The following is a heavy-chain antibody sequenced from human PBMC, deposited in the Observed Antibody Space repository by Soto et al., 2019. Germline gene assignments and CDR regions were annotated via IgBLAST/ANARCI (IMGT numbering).Heavy chain of an antibody. CDR1: GYTFTGCA. Sequence: QVQLGQSGAEVKKPGASVKVPCKAYGYTFTGCAMHWVRQAHGQRLEWMGWINAGNGNTKYSQKFQGRVTITRDTSASTAYMELSSLRSEDTAVYYCARVLGYSIGDLWGRGTLVTVSS. CDR2: INAGNGNT. D-gene: IGHD2-21*01. V-gene: IGHV1-3*01. CDR3: ARVLGYSIGDL. J-gene: IGHJ2*01.